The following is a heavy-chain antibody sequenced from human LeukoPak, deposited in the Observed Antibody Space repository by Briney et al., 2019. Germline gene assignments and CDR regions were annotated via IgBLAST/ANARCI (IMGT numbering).Heavy chain of an antibody. J-gene: IGHJ4*02. CDR3: AKQLGYCSDGSCYFPY. D-gene: IGHD2-15*01. CDR2: ISNNGGYT. Sequence: GGSLRLSCAASGFTFSSSAMSWVRQAPGKGLEWVSAISNNGGYTYYADSVQGRFTISRDNSKSTLCLQMNCLRAEDTAVYYCAKQLGYCSDGSCYFPYWGQGTLVTVSS. CDR1: GFTFSSSA. V-gene: IGHV3-23*01.